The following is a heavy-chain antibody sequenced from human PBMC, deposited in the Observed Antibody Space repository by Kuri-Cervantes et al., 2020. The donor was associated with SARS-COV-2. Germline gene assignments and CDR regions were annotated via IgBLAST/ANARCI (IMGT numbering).Heavy chain of an antibody. Sequence: SETLSLTCAFYGETFSGYYWTWIRQSPGRGLEWIGEVNHRGDTNYNPSLKSRVTISVDTSNNQFSLHLNSVTAADTAVYYCARDSRSWYQVLLDHYYYYYYMDVWGKGTTVTVSS. CDR3: ARDSRSWYQVLLDHYYYYYYMDV. J-gene: IGHJ6*03. CDR2: VNHRGDT. V-gene: IGHV4-34*01. CDR1: GETFSGYY. D-gene: IGHD2-2*01.